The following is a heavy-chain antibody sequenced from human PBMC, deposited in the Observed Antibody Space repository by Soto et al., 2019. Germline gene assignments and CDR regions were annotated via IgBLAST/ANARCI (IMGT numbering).Heavy chain of an antibody. CDR3: ARYCSGGSCYSLLGMDV. Sequence: TLSLTCTVSGCSISSGGYYWSWIRQHPGKGLEWIGYIYYSGSTYYNPSLKSRVTISVDTSKNQFSLKLSSVTAADTAVYYCARYCSGGSCYSLLGMDVWGQGTTVTVS. CDR1: GCSISSGGYY. CDR2: IYYSGST. V-gene: IGHV4-31*03. J-gene: IGHJ6*02. D-gene: IGHD2-15*01.